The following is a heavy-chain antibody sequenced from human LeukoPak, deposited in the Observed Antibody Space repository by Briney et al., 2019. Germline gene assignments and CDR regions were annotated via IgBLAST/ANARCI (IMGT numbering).Heavy chain of an antibody. CDR3: ARCGDGLPCDFDY. J-gene: IGHJ4*02. CDR1: GFIFSDYY. V-gene: IGHV3-11*04. D-gene: IGHD3-10*01. Sequence: GGSLRLSCDASGFIFSDYYMSWVRQAPGKGLEWISYISNPSSTRYYADSVKGRFTTSRDNAKNSLYLQMNSLRAEDTAVYYCARCGDGLPCDFDYWGQGTLVTVSS. CDR2: ISNPSSTR.